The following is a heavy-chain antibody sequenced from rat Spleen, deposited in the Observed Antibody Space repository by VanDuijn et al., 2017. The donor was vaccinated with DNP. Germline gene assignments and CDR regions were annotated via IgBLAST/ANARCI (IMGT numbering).Heavy chain of an antibody. CDR2: ISSGGGNT. V-gene: IGHV5S11*01. CDR3: AIYFYSGDNWFAY. Sequence: EVQLVESGGGLVQPGKSMKLSCAASGFTFSYYYMAWVRQAPTKGLEWVASISSGGGNTYYRDSVKGRFTISRDDAKSTLYLQMDSLRSEETATYYCAIYFYSGDNWFAYWGQGTLVTVSS. J-gene: IGHJ3*01. D-gene: IGHD1-1*01. CDR1: GFTFSYYY.